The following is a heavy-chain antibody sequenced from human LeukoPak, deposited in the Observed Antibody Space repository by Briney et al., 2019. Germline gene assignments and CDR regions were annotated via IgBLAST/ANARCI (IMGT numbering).Heavy chain of an antibody. Sequence: GGSLRLSCAASGFAFSSHAMSWVRQAPGKGLEWVSGISGSGSSTHDADSVKGRFTISRDNSKNTLYLQMNSLRAEDTAVYYCAKSPGYYDRSGYYYVLWGQGTLVTVSS. CDR2: ISGSGSST. CDR1: GFAFSSHA. D-gene: IGHD3-22*01. J-gene: IGHJ4*02. V-gene: IGHV3-23*01. CDR3: AKSPGYYDRSGYYYVL.